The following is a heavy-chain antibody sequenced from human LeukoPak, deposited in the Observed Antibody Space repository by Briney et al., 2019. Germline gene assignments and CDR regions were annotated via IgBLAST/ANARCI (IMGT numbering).Heavy chain of an antibody. CDR2: ISSSSSYI. V-gene: IGHV3-21*01. J-gene: IGHJ4*02. CDR3: ARGNWNALDY. D-gene: IGHD1-20*01. Sequence: GGSLRLSCAASGFTFSSYSMNWVRQAPGKGPEWVSSISSSSSYIYYADSVKGRFTISRDNAKNSLYLQMNSLRAEDTAVYYCARGNWNALDYWGQGTLVTVSS. CDR1: GFTFSSYS.